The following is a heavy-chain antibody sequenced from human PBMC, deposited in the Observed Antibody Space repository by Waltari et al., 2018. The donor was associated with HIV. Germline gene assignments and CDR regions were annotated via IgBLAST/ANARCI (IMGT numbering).Heavy chain of an antibody. J-gene: IGHJ4*02. D-gene: IGHD3-16*01. CDR3: TRDLWGNSGVLDY. CDR1: GFTFGDYA. V-gene: IGHV3-49*04. Sequence: EVQLVESGGGLVQPGRSLRLSCTASGFTFGDYAMSWVRQAPGKGLEWVGFIRSKSYDGTTENAASVKGRFTISRDDSKSIAYLQMNSLKTEDTAVYYCTRDLWGNSGVLDYWGQGTLVTVSS. CDR2: IRSKSYDGTT.